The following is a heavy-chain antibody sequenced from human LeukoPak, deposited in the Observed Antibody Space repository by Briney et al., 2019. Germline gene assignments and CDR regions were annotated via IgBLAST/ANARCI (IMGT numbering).Heavy chain of an antibody. CDR1: GFTFSNYW. Sequence: GGSLRLSCAASGFTFSNYWMSWVRQAPGKGLEWVANIKQDGSEKYYVDSVKGRFTISRDNAKSTLYLQMNSLRAEDTAVYYCAAESSAWSAFDIWGQGTMVTVSA. J-gene: IGHJ3*02. CDR2: IKQDGSEK. V-gene: IGHV3-7*02. D-gene: IGHD6-19*01. CDR3: AAESSAWSAFDI.